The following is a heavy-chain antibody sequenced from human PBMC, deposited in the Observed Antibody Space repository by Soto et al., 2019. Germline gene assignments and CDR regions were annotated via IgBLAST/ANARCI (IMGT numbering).Heavy chain of an antibody. CDR3: ARDTGVYGGYNWFDP. Sequence: QVQLQESGPGLLKPSQTLSLTCTVSGGSISGAAYYWSWIRHLPGKGLEWIGYIYYTGTTYYRPSLERRVTISLDTYKNQFSLKLTSVTAADTAVYYCARDTGVYGGYNWFDPWGQGTLVTVSS. V-gene: IGHV4-31*03. D-gene: IGHD3-16*01. CDR2: IYYTGTT. J-gene: IGHJ5*02. CDR1: GGSISGAAYY.